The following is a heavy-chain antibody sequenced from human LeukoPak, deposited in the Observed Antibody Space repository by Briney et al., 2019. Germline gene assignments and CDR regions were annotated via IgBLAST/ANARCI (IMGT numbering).Heavy chain of an antibody. Sequence: AGGSLRLSCAASGFTFSSYGMHWVRQAPGKGLEWVAVISYDGSNKYYADSVKGRFTISRDNSKNTLYLQMNSLRAKDTAVYYCAKDLPIAAAAGEGYFDYWGQGTLVTVSS. J-gene: IGHJ4*02. CDR2: ISYDGSNK. CDR3: AKDLPIAAAAGEGYFDY. V-gene: IGHV3-30*18. D-gene: IGHD6-13*01. CDR1: GFTFSSYG.